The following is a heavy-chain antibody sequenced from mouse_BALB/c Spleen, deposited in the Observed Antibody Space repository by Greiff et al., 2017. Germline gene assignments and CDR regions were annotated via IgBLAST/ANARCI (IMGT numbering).Heavy chain of an antibody. D-gene: IGHD2-3*01. CDR3: ARWLLRGGYAMDY. Sequence: VKLQQSGAELVRPGVSVKISCKGSGYTFTDYAMHWVKQSHAKSLEWIGVISTYYGDASYNQKFKGKATMTVDKSSSTAYMELARLTSEDSAIYYCARWLLRGGYAMDYWGQGTSVTVSS. V-gene: IGHV1S137*01. J-gene: IGHJ4*01. CDR2: ISTYYGDA. CDR1: GYTFTDYA.